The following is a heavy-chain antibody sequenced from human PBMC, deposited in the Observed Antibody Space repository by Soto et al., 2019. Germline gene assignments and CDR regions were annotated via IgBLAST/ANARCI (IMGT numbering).Heavy chain of an antibody. CDR3: ARRARPDFYYMDV. CDR1: GFTLSGYA. Sequence: EVQLVESGGGLAQPGGSLRLSCAASGFTLSGYAMDWVRQAPGKGLEYVSGMSTNGVGTYYANSVQGRFTISRDNSKNTVYLQMGSLRPEDMAVYYCARRARPDFYYMDVWGKGTTVTVSS. V-gene: IGHV3-64*01. CDR2: MSTNGVGT. D-gene: IGHD6-6*01. J-gene: IGHJ6*03.